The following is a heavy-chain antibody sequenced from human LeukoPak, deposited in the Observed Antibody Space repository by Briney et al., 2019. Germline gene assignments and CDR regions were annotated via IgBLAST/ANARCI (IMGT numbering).Heavy chain of an antibody. CDR2: INPNSGGT. Sequence: GASVKVSCKASGYTFTGYCMHWVRQAPGQGLEWMGWINPNSGGTNYAQKFQGRVTMTRDTSISTAYMELSRLRSDDTAVYYCARNYYDSSGYYTDAFDIWGQGTMVTVSS. CDR1: GYTFTGYC. V-gene: IGHV1-2*02. CDR3: ARNYYDSSGYYTDAFDI. D-gene: IGHD3-22*01. J-gene: IGHJ3*02.